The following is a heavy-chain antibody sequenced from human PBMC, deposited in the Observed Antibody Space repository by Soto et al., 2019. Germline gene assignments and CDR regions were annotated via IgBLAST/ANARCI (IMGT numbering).Heavy chain of an antibody. CDR3: ARSSGGNFGIIIEGTNWFAH. Sequence: ASLKVSCKPPRPTFTSYYINWVRQAPGQGLEWMGVINPHGGSTAYAQKFKGRVTLTRDTSASTVYMEVSSLTSEDTAMYYCARSSGGNFGIIIEGTNWFAHWGQGTLVTVPS. CDR2: INPHGGST. J-gene: IGHJ5*02. D-gene: IGHD1-26*01. CDR1: RPTFTSYY. V-gene: IGHV1-46*01.